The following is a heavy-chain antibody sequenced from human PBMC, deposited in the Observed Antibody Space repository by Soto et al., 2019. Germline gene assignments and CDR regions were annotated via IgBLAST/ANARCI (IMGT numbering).Heavy chain of an antibody. CDR3: AKHGPAPEWSTAHFDY. J-gene: IGHJ4*02. CDR1: GFTFSSYA. CDR2: ISGSGGST. V-gene: IGHV3-23*01. Sequence: PGGSLRLSCAASGFTFSSYAMSWVRQAPGKGLEWVSAISGSGGSTYYADSVKGRFTISRDNSKNTLYLQMNSLRAEDTAVYYCAKHGPAPEWSTAHFDYWGQGTLVTAPQ. D-gene: IGHD3-3*01.